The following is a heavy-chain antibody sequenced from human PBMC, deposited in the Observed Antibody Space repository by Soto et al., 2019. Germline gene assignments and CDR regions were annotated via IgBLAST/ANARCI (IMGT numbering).Heavy chain of an antibody. CDR2: ISWDGGST. CDR1: GFTFDDYT. CDR3: AKPRGPIRWLDAFEI. D-gene: IGHD4-17*01. V-gene: IGHV3-43*01. Sequence: PGGSLRLSCAASGFTFDDYTMHWVRQAPGKGLEWVSLISWDGGSTYYADSVKGRFTISRDNSKNSLYLQMNSLRTEDTALYYCAKPRGPIRWLDAFEIWGQGTMVTVSS. J-gene: IGHJ3*02.